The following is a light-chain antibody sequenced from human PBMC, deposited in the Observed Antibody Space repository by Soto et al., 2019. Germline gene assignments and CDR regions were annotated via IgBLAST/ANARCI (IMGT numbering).Light chain of an antibody. Sequence: EIVMTQSPAPPSVSPGERAPLSFRASQSVSSSLAWYQQKPGQAPRLLIYGASTRATGVPARFSGGGSGTDFTLTISSLEPEDFAVYYCQQRSNWPPAFGQGTRLEIK. CDR2: GAS. CDR1: QSVSSS. J-gene: IGKJ5*01. V-gene: IGKV3-15*01. CDR3: QQRSNWPPA.